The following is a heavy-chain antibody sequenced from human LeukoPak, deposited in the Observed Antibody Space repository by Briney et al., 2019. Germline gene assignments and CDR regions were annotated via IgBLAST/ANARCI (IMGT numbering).Heavy chain of an antibody. CDR2: ISYDGSNK. CDR1: GFTFSSYG. J-gene: IGHJ4*02. CDR3: AKDPYCGGDCYPFI. D-gene: IGHD2-21*02. Sequence: PGGSLRLSCAASGFTFSSYGMHWVRQAPGKGLEWVAVISYDGSNKYYADSVKGRFTISRDNSKNTLYLQMNSLRAEDTAVYYCAKDPYCGGDCYPFIWGQGTLVTVSS. V-gene: IGHV3-30*18.